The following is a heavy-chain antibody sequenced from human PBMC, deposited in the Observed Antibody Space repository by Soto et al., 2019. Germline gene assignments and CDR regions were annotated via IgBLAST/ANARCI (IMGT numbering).Heavy chain of an antibody. V-gene: IGHV1-69*13. D-gene: IGHD6-13*01. CDR1: GGTFSSYA. CDR3: AREPAAGTKDFFDY. CDR2: IIPIFGTP. Sequence: GASVKVSCKASGGTFSSYAISWVRQAPGQGLEWMGGIIPIFGTPNYAQKSQGRVTITADESTSTAYMELRSLRSEDTAVYYCAREPAAGTKDFFDYWGQGTLVTVSS. J-gene: IGHJ4*02.